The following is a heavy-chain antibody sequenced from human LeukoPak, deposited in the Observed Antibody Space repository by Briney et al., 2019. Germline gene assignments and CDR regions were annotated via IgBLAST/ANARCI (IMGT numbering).Heavy chain of an antibody. CDR1: GYIFTSYW. V-gene: IGHV5-51*01. CDR2: IYPGDSDT. J-gene: IGHJ5*02. CDR3: ARLPHYEFWSGPTWFDP. D-gene: IGHD3-3*01. Sequence: LGESLKISCKGSGYIFTSYWIGWGRQVPGKGLEWMRIIYPGDSDTRYSPSFQGQVTISAAKSISTAYLQWSSLKASDTAMYYCARLPHYEFWSGPTWFDPLGQGTLVTVSS.